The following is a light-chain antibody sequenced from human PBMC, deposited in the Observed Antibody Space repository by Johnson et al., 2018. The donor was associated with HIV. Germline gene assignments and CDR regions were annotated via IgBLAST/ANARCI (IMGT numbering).Light chain of an antibody. CDR2: DNN. V-gene: IGLV1-51*01. J-gene: IGLJ1*01. CDR1: SSNIGNNY. Sequence: QSILTQPPSVSAAPGQKVTISCSGNSSNIGNNYVSWYQQLPGMGPKLLIYDNNKRPSGIPDRFSATKSGTSATLGITGLQTGDEAHYYCGIWDASLSPLYVFGTGTTITVL. CDR3: GIWDASLSPLYV.